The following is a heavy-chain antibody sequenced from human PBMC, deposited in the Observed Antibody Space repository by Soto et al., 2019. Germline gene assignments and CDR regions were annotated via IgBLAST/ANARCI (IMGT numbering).Heavy chain of an antibody. CDR3: AKASTWYPYFAY. J-gene: IGHJ4*02. CDR1: GFTFSSYA. V-gene: IGHV3-23*01. D-gene: IGHD6-13*01. Sequence: EVQLLESGGGLVQPGGSLRLSCAASGFTFSSYAMNWVRQAPGKGLEWVSAISSSGGSTYYADSVKGRFTISRDNSKNTLYLQMNTLTAEDTAVYYCAKASTWYPYFAYWGQGTLVTVSS. CDR2: ISSSGGST.